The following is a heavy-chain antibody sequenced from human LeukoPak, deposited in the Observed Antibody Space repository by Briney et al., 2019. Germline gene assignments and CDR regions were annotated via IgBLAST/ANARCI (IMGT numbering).Heavy chain of an antibody. CDR3: ARAAAGIAAALSDAFDI. Sequence: PSETLSLTCTVSGGSISSGSYYWSWIRQPAGKGLEWIGRIYTSGSTNYNPSLKSRVTISVDTSKNQFSLKLSSVTAADTAVYYCARAAAGIAAALSDAFDIWGQGTMVTVSS. D-gene: IGHD6-13*01. J-gene: IGHJ3*02. CDR2: IYTSGST. CDR1: GGSISSGSYY. V-gene: IGHV4-61*02.